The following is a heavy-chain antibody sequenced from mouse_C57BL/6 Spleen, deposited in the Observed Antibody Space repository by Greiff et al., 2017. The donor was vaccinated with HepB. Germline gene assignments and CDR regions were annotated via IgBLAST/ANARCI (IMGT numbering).Heavy chain of an antibody. Sequence: QVQLQQPGAELVKPGASVKMSCKASGYTFTSYWITWVKQRPGQGLEWIGDIYPGSGSTNYNEKFKSKATLTVDTSSSTAYMQLSSLTSEDSAVYYCARGDYYGSSYWYFDVWGTGTTVTVSS. CDR3: ARGDYYGSSYWYFDV. D-gene: IGHD1-1*01. CDR2: IYPGSGST. V-gene: IGHV1-55*01. J-gene: IGHJ1*03. CDR1: GYTFTSYW.